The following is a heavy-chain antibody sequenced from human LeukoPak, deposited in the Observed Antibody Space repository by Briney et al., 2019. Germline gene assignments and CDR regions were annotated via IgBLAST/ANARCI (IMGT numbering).Heavy chain of an antibody. Sequence: GGSLRLSCAASGFTFSSFWMSWVRQAPGKGLEWVASIKQDGSEKYYADSVKGRFTISRDNSKNTLYLQMNSLRAEDTAVYYCARGVGALDYWGQGTLVTVSS. V-gene: IGHV3-7*01. CDR3: ARGVGALDY. CDR2: IKQDGSEK. CDR1: GFTFSSFW. D-gene: IGHD1-26*01. J-gene: IGHJ4*02.